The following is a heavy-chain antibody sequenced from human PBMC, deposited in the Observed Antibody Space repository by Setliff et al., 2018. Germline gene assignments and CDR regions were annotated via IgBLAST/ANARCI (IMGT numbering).Heavy chain of an antibody. CDR2: ISYDGSNK. CDR3: ARYLSLWFGELRVYYYGMDV. CDR1: GFTFSSYA. J-gene: IGHJ6*02. Sequence: PGGSLRLSCAASGFTFSSYAMHWVRQAPGKGLEWLAVISYDGSNKYYADSVKGRFTISRDNSKKTLYLQMNSLRAEDTAVYYSARYLSLWFGELRVYYYGMDVWGQGTTVTVSS. D-gene: IGHD3-10*01. V-gene: IGHV3-30-3*01.